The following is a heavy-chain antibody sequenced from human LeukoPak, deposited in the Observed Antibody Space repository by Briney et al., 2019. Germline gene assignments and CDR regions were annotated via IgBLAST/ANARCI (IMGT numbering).Heavy chain of an antibody. V-gene: IGHV3-23*01. J-gene: IGHJ6*02. CDR1: GFTFNSYA. CDR2: ISTTGDRT. D-gene: IGHD5-24*01. CDR3: AKILERELQYHYYGMDV. Sequence: TGGSLRLSCAASGFTFNSYAMIWVRQAPGKGLESISSISTTGDRTYYADSVKGRFAISRDNSENTLYLQMNSLRAEDTAVYYCAKILERELQYHYYGMDVWGQGTSVTVSS.